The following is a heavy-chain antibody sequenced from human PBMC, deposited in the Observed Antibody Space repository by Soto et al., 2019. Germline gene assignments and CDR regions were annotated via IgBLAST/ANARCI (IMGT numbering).Heavy chain of an antibody. J-gene: IGHJ5*02. CDR3: QRGASPEYVCRSYRSNWLEP. CDR1: GFTFTSHG. D-gene: IGHD3-16*02. V-gene: IGHV1-18*01. Sequence: GAPVKGSCKASGFTFTSHGISWVRQAPGQGLEWMGWISAFNGNTKYGQKLQGKGTMTTDTSTSTAYMELRSLRSDDTAVHYCQRGASPEYVCRSYRSNWLEPCGQGILVTVS. CDR2: ISAFNGNT.